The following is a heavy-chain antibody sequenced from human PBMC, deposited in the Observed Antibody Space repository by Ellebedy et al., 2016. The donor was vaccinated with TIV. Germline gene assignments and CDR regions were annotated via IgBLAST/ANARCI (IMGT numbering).Heavy chain of an antibody. CDR1: GGSFSGYY. D-gene: IGHD2-21*02. CDR2: INHSGST. J-gene: IGHJ5*02. V-gene: IGHV4-34*01. CDR3: ASGLARHIVVVTAIPRGLYNWFDP. Sequence: SETLSLTXAVYGGSFSGYYWSWIRQPPGKGLEWIGAINHSGSTNYNPSLKSRVTISVDTSKNQFSLKLSSVTAADTAVYYCASGLARHIVVVTAIPRGLYNWFDPWGQGTLVTVSS.